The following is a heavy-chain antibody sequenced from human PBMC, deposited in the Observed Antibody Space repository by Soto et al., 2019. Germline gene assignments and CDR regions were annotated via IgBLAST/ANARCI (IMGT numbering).Heavy chain of an antibody. Sequence: QSGGSLRLSCTASGFTFGDYAMSWVRQAPGKGLEWVGFIRSKAYGGTTEYAASVKGRFTISRDDSKSIAYLQMNSLKTEDTAVYYCTRVRCSSTSCYTPQGIPGDYWGQGTLVTVSS. CDR1: GFTFGDYA. CDR2: IRSKAYGGTT. D-gene: IGHD2-2*02. V-gene: IGHV3-49*04. CDR3: TRVRCSSTSCYTPQGIPGDY. J-gene: IGHJ4*02.